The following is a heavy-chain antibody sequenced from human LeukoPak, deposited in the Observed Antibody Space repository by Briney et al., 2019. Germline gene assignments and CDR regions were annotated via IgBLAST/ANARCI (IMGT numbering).Heavy chain of an antibody. CDR3: ARRWDSSGYYSEWLDY. D-gene: IGHD3-22*01. CDR1: GYSFTSYW. V-gene: IGHV5-10-1*01. CDR2: IDPSDSYT. Sequence: PGESLKISCKGSGYSFTSYWISWVRQMPGKGLEWMGRIDPSDSYTNYSPSFQGHVTISADKSISTAYLQWSSLKASDTATYYCARRWDSSGYYSEWLDYWGQGTLVTVSS. J-gene: IGHJ4*02.